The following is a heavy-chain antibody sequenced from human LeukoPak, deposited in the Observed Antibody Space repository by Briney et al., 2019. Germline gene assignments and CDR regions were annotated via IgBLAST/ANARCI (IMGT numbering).Heavy chain of an antibody. CDR2: ISYDGSDK. D-gene: IGHD3-22*01. CDR3: AKDLTAQPMIDY. V-gene: IGHV3-30*18. Sequence: GGSLRLSCAASGLTFSSHGMHWIRQSPGKGLEWVAVISYDGSDKYYADSVKGRFTISRDNSKNTLYLQVNSLRTEDTAVYYCAKDLTAQPMIDYWGQGTLVTVSS. J-gene: IGHJ4*02. CDR1: GLTFSSHG.